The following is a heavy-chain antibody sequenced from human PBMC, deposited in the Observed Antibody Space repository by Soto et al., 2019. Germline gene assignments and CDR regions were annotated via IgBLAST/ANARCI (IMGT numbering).Heavy chain of an antibody. Sequence: GGSLRLSCAAAGFTFSSFGMNWVRQAPGKGLEWVAIISSDGSEKYADSVKGRFTISRDNSKSTLYLQMNSLRREDTAVYYCAKRGLTPFFQYWGQGTLVTVSS. V-gene: IGHV3-30*18. CDR1: GFTFSSFG. CDR2: ISSDGSEK. D-gene: IGHD7-27*01. CDR3: AKRGLTPFFQY. J-gene: IGHJ4*01.